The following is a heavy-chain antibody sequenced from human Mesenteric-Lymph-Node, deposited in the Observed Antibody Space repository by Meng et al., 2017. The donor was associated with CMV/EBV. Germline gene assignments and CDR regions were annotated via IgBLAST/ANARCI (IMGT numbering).Heavy chain of an antibody. CDR3: ARDHVVVVPAAIHYYYYGMDV. CDR1: GFTFSDYY. D-gene: IGHD2-2*01. CDR2: ISSSGSTI. J-gene: IGHJ6*02. Sequence: GESLKISCAASGFTFSDYYMSWIRQAPGKGLEWVSYISSSGSTIYYADSVKGRFTISRDNAKNSLSLEMNSLRAEDTAVYYCARDHVVVVPAAIHYYYYGMDVWGQGTTVTVSS. V-gene: IGHV3-11*04.